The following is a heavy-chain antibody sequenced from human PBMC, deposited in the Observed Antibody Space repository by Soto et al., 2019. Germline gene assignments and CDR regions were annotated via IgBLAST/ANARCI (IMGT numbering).Heavy chain of an antibody. D-gene: IGHD3-22*01. Sequence: ASVKVSCKASGGTFSSYAISWVRQAPGQGLEWMGGIIPIFGTANYAQKFQGRVTITADESTSTAYMELSSLRSEDTAVYYCARDLGPYCYDSSGYYYDDRVRYYYYGMDVWGQGTTVTVSS. J-gene: IGHJ6*02. CDR3: ARDLGPYCYDSSGYYYDDRVRYYYYGMDV. CDR2: IIPIFGTA. V-gene: IGHV1-69*13. CDR1: GGTFSSYA.